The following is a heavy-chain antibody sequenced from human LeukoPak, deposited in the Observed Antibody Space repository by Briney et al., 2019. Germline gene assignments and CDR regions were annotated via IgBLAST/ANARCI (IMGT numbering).Heavy chain of an antibody. CDR1: GFTFDDYG. J-gene: IGHJ3*02. CDR3: ARDPSPASSWYDAFDI. D-gene: IGHD6-13*01. Sequence: PGGSLRLSCAASGFTFDDYGMSWVRQAPGKGLEWVSGINWNGGSTGYADSVKGRFTISRDNAKNSLYLQMNSLRAEDTAVYYCARDPSPASSWYDAFDIWGQGTMVTVSS. CDR2: INWNGGST. V-gene: IGHV3-20*04.